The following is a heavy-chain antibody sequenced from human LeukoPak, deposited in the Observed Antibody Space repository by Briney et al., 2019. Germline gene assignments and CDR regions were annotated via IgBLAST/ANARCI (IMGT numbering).Heavy chain of an antibody. CDR2: IGTSGSNI. CDR1: GLTFSNYA. D-gene: IGHD6-19*01. J-gene: IGHJ4*02. CDR3: ARGSGWYLDC. V-gene: IGHV3-48*03. Sequence: GGSLRLSCEVSGLTFSNYAMNWVREAPGKGLEWVSYIGTSGSNIYYADSVKGRFTISRDNAKNSLYLQMNSLRVEDTAVYYCARGSGWYLDCRGQGTLVTVSS.